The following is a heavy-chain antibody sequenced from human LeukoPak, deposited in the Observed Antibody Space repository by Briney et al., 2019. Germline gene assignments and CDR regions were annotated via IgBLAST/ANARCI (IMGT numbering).Heavy chain of an antibody. V-gene: IGHV4-59*01. CDR3: ARAIQYYLDY. CDR1: GGSISSYY. Sequence: SETLSLTCTVSGGSISSYYWSWIRQPPGKGLEWIGYIYYSGSTNYNPSLKSRVTISVDTSKNQFSLKLSSVIAADTAVYFCARAIQYYLDYWGQGTLVTVSS. CDR2: IYYSGST. J-gene: IGHJ4*02. D-gene: IGHD2-21*01.